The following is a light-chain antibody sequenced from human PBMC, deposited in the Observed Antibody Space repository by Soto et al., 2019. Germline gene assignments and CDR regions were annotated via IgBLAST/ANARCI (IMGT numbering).Light chain of an antibody. J-gene: IGKJ1*01. CDR2: WAS. V-gene: IGKV4-1*01. Sequence: DIVMTQSPDSLAVSLGERATINCKSGQSVLYSSNNKNYLAWYQQKPGQPPKLLIYWASTRESGVPDRFSGSGSGIDFTLTISSMQAEDVAVYYCQQYYSSPWTFRQGTKVEIK. CDR1: QSVLYSSNNKNY. CDR3: QQYYSSPWT.